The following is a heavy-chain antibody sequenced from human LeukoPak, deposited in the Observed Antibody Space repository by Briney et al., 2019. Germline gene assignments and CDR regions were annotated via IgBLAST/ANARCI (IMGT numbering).Heavy chain of an antibody. CDR2: INTGNSNT. V-gene: IGHV1-3*04. Sequence: GASVKVSCKASGYTFTSYAMHWVRQAPGQRLEFMGWINTGNSNTKLSQKFQGRVTLTRDTSATTVYMELSSLRSEDTAVYYCARGKRPDYYDSSGSWFDPWGQGTLVTVSS. CDR1: GYTFTSYA. CDR3: ARGKRPDYYDSSGSWFDP. J-gene: IGHJ5*02. D-gene: IGHD3-22*01.